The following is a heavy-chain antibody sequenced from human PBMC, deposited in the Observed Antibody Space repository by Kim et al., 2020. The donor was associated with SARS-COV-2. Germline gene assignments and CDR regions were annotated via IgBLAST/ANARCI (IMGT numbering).Heavy chain of an antibody. CDR2: ISYDGSNK. CDR1: GFTFSSYG. V-gene: IGHV3-30*18. D-gene: IGHD5-18*01. J-gene: IGHJ6*02. Sequence: GGSLRLSCAASGFTFSSYGMHWVRQAPGKGLEWVAVISYDGSNKYYADSVKGRFTISRDNSKNTLYLQMNSLRAEDTAVYYCAKEAARGDYYYYYGMDVWCQGTTVTVSS. CDR3: AKEAARGDYYYYYGMDV.